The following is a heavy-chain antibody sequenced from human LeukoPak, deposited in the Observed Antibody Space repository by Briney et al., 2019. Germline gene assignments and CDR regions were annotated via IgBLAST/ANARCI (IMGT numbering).Heavy chain of an antibody. CDR1: GYTFTSYG. J-gene: IGHJ4*02. CDR2: ISAYNGNT. Sequence: ASVKVSCKASGYTFTSYGISWVRQAPGQGLEWMGWISAYNGNTNYAQKLQGRVTMTTDTSTSTAYMELRSLRSDDTVVYYCARNLVATIHGTYYFDYWGQGTLVTVSS. V-gene: IGHV1-18*01. CDR3: ARNLVATIHGTYYFDY. D-gene: IGHD5-12*01.